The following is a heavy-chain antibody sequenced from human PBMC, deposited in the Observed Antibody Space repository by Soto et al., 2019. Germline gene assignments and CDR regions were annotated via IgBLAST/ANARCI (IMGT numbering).Heavy chain of an antibody. CDR3: ARRGGTTWYAHIDY. J-gene: IGHJ4*02. Sequence: QLQLRESGPGLVKPSETLTLTCTVSGGSISNSNYYWDWIRQPPGKGLEGIGSGFYSGSTYYNPSLKSRLTISFDMSKNQCALKLSSVTAADTAVYYCARRGGTTWYAHIDYWGQGTLVTVSA. CDR1: GGSISNSNYY. D-gene: IGHD6-13*01. V-gene: IGHV4-39*01. CDR2: GFYSGST.